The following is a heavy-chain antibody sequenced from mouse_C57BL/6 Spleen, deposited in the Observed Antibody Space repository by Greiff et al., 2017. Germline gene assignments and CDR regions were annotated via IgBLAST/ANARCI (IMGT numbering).Heavy chain of an antibody. J-gene: IGHJ4*01. CDR2: INPNNGGT. CDR3: ARSYYGNSYAMDY. Sequence: VQLKESGPELVKPGASVKIPCKASGYTFTDYNMDWVKQSHGKSLEWIGDINPNNGGTIYNQKFKGKATLTVDKSSSTAYMELRSLTSEDTAVYYCARSYYGNSYAMDYWGQGTSVTVSS. V-gene: IGHV1-18*01. CDR1: GYTFTDYN. D-gene: IGHD2-10*01.